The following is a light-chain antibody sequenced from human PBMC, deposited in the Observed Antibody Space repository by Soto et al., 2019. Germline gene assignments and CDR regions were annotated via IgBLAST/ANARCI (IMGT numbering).Light chain of an antibody. CDR1: QSVSTY. J-gene: IGKJ4*01. Sequence: EIVLTQSPATLSLSPGERATLSCRASQSVSTYLAWYQQTPGQAPRLLIYDASNRATGIPARFSGSGSGTDFTLTISSLEPEESAVYYCQQRSNWLTFGGGTKVEIK. CDR3: QQRSNWLT. CDR2: DAS. V-gene: IGKV3-11*01.